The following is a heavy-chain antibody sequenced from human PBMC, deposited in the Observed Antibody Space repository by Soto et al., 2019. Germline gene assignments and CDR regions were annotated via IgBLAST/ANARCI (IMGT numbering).Heavy chain of an antibody. CDR3: ARDVSSDTTGFRGYDL. CDR1: GGTVSSYA. V-gene: IGHV1-69*01. J-gene: IGHJ4*02. D-gene: IGHD3-10*01. CDR2: FIPIFVSA. Sequence: QLHLVQAGAEVKKAGSSVTVSCKASGGTVSSYAITWVRQAPGKGLEWMGVFIPIFVSAHYAPKFQGRITITANESTSTAYMELSGLTSEDTAIYYCARDVSSDTTGFRGYDLWGQGTQVTVSS.